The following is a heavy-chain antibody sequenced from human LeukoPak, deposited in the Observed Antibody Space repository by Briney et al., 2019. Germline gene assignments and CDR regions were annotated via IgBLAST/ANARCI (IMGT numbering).Heavy chain of an antibody. V-gene: IGHV3-21*01. CDR2: ISSSSSYI. D-gene: IGHD4-17*01. J-gene: IGHJ3*02. CDR1: GFTFSSYS. CDR3: ARVKVTTTSDAFDI. Sequence: GGSLRLSCAASGFTFSSYSMNWVRQAPGKGLEWVSSISSSSSYIYYADSVKGRFTISRDNAKNSLYLQMNSLRAEDTAVYCCARVKVTTTSDAFDIWGQGTMVTVFS.